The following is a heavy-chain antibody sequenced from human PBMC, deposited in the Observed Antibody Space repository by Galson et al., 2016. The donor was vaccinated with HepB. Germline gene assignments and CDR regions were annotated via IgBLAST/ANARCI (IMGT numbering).Heavy chain of an antibody. CDR2: ISSGGST. CDR3: ARRDGDMQPSDY. V-gene: IGHV3-23*01. Sequence: SLRLSCAASGFTFRIYHMTWVRPAPGKGLEWVSAISSGGSTYYADSVKGRFSISRDNSKNILYLQMNSLRVEDTAVYYCARRDGDMQPSDYWGQGTLVTVSS. CDR1: GFTFRIYH. D-gene: IGHD5-24*01. J-gene: IGHJ4*02.